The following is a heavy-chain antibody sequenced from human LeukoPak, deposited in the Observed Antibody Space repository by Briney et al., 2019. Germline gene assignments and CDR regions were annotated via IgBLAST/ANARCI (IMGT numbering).Heavy chain of an antibody. CDR2: INPNSGGT. Sequence: ASVKVSCKASGYTFTGYYLHWVRQAPGQGLEWMGWINPNSGGTNYAQKFQGRVSVTRDTSTSTAYMEVRRLRSDDTAVYYCARREDWFDAWGQGTLVTVSS. D-gene: IGHD1-26*01. J-gene: IGHJ5*02. V-gene: IGHV1-2*02. CDR1: GYTFTGYY. CDR3: ARREDWFDA.